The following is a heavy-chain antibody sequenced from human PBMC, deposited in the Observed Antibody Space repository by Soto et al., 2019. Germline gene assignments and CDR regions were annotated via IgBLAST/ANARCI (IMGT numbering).Heavy chain of an antibody. V-gene: IGHV3-23*01. D-gene: IGHD6-13*01. CDR3: AKELAAAGTFDY. CDR1: GFTFSNYA. CDR2: VSGAGLIT. Sequence: GGSLRLSCAASGFTFSNYAMSWVRRAPGKGLEWVSSVSGAGLITYYADSVRGRFTISRDNSKNTLYLQMNSLRAEDTAVYYCAKELAAAGTFDYWGQGTLVTVSS. J-gene: IGHJ4*02.